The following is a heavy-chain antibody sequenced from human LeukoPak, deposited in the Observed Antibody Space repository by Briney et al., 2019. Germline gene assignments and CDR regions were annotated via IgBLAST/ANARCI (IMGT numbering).Heavy chain of an antibody. V-gene: IGHV4-59*01. J-gene: IGHJ4*02. Sequence: PSETLSLTCTVSGDSISSSWWAWIRQTPGKGLEWIGYVYYSGTPTSYNPSLRSRVTISIDTSRNQFSLKLSSVTAADTAKYYCAKYSQLLSGYYFDFWGQGILVTVSS. CDR3: AKYSQLLSGYYFDF. CDR1: GDSISSSW. D-gene: IGHD2-2*01. CDR2: VYYSGTPT.